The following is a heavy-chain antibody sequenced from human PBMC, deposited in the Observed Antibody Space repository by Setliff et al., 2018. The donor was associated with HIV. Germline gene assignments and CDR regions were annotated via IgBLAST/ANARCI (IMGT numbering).Heavy chain of an antibody. D-gene: IGHD2-21*02. V-gene: IGHV4-34*01. Sequence: SETLSLTCAVYGGSFSGYYWSWIRQPPGKGLEWIGEIYHGGSAYYKPSLKSRVTISVDMSKNQFSLRLGSVTAADTAVYYCARQYGGNSPVSYWYFDLWGRGTLVTVSS. J-gene: IGHJ2*01. CDR2: IYHGGSA. CDR1: GGSFSGYY. CDR3: ARQYGGNSPVSYWYFDL.